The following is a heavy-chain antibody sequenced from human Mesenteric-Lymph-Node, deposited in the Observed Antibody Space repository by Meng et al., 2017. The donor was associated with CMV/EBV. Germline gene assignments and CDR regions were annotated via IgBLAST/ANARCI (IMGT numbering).Heavy chain of an antibody. CDR1: GFTVSSNE. V-gene: IGHV3-38-3*01. CDR3: ARRVLAPTGPYFFDL. D-gene: IGHD6-13*01. CDR2: ISGGST. J-gene: IGHJ4*02. Sequence: GGSLRLSCAASGFTVSSNEMSWVRQAPGKGLEWVSSISGGSTYYADSRKGRFTISRDNSKNTLHLQMNSLRAEDTAVYYCARRVLAPTGPYFFDLWGQGTLVTVSS.